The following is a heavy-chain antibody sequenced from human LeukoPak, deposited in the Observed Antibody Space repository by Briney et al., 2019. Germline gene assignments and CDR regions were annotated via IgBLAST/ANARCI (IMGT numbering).Heavy chain of an antibody. CDR3: ARGQNAAHYYQYYYMDV. CDR2: MNPISGNT. D-gene: IGHD1-1*01. CDR1: GYTFTSYD. Sequence: ASVKVSCKASGYTFTSYDINWVRQATGQGLEWMGWMNPISGNTGYAQKFQGRVTMTRNTSISTAYMELSSLRSEDTAVYYCARGQNAAHYYQYYYMDVWGKGTTVTISS. V-gene: IGHV1-8*01. J-gene: IGHJ6*03.